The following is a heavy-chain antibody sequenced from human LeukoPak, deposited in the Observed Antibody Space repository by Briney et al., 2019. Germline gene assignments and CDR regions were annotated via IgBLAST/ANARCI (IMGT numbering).Heavy chain of an antibody. CDR3: ARARDYYDSSGYYDY. CDR1: GGSISSYY. Sequence: SETLSLTCTVSGGSISSYYWSWIRQPPGKGLEWTGYIYYSGSTNYNPSLKSRVTISVDTSKNQFSLKLGSVTAADTAVYYCARARDYYDSSGYYDYWGQGTLVTVSS. CDR2: IYYSGST. D-gene: IGHD3-22*01. V-gene: IGHV4-59*01. J-gene: IGHJ4*02.